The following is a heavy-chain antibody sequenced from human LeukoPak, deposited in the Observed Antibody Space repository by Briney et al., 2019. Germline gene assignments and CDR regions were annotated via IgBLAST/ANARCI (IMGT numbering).Heavy chain of an antibody. Sequence: TGGSLRLSCAASAFTSSNYWMSWVRQAPGKGLEWVANIKEDGSEINYVDSVKGRFTISRDNAKNSLYLQMNSLRVDDTAVYYCARDRGYSTFDYWGQGTLVTVSS. J-gene: IGHJ4*02. D-gene: IGHD4-23*01. CDR2: IKEDGSEI. CDR1: AFTSSNYW. CDR3: ARDRGYSTFDY. V-gene: IGHV3-7*01.